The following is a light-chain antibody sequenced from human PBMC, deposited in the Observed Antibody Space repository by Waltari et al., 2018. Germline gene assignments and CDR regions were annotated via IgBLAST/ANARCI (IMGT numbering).Light chain of an antibody. CDR3: QQANSFPRT. Sequence: DIQMTQSPSSVSASVGDRVTITCRASQGISSWLAWSQQKQGKAPKLLIYAASSLQSGVPSRFSGSGSGTDFTLTISSLQPEDFATYYCQQANSFPRTFGQGTKVEIK. V-gene: IGKV1-12*01. J-gene: IGKJ1*01. CDR1: QGISSW. CDR2: AAS.